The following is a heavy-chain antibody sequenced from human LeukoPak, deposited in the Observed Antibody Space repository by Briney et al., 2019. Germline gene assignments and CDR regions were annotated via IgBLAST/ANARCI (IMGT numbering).Heavy chain of an antibody. Sequence: PGGSLRLSCAASGFTFSSHSMNWVRQAPGKGLEWVSYISSSSSTIYYADSVKGRFTISRDNAKNSLYLQMNSLRAEDTAVYYCARGDMGSHWGQGTLVTVSS. V-gene: IGHV3-48*01. CDR2: ISSSSSTI. J-gene: IGHJ4*02. CDR1: GFTFSSHS. D-gene: IGHD2-15*01. CDR3: ARGDMGSH.